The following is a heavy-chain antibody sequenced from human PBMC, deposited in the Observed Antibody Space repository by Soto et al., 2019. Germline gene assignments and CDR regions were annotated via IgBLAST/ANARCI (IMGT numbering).Heavy chain of an antibody. V-gene: IGHV3-23*01. CDR2: ISDSGGRK. D-gene: IGHD5-18*01. Sequence: EVQLLESGGGLVQPGGSLRLSCAASGFTFSSYAMSWVRQAPGKGLEWVSAISDSGGRKYYADSVKGRSTISKDTPRSQVVLTMTNMDPVDTSTYYCARNPDTSRHFDHWGQRTLVTVSS. CDR3: ARNPDTSRHFDH. J-gene: IGHJ4*02. CDR1: GFTFSSYA.